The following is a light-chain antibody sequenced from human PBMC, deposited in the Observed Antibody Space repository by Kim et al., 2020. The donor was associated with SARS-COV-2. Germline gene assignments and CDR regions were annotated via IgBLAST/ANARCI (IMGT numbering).Light chain of an antibody. Sequence: SAFVENCVPITCRASQHISNSLAWYQRKPGKAPKFLIYVASALQSGVQSRFSGSGSGTEFPLTITSLQPEDFATYYCQQLAAYPPTFGGGTKLEI. CDR3: QQLAAYPPT. V-gene: IGKV1-9*01. J-gene: IGKJ4*01. CDR2: VAS. CDR1: QHISNS.